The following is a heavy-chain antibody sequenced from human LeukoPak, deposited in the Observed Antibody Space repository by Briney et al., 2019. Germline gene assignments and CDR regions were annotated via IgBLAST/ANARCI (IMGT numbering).Heavy chain of an antibody. CDR1: GFTFSSYW. D-gene: IGHD2-2*01. CDR3: ASSSTPPYYYYYGMDV. V-gene: IGHV3-7*01. CDR2: IKQDGSEK. J-gene: IGHJ6*02. Sequence: GGSLRLSCAASGFTFSSYWMSWVRQAPGKGLEWVANIKQDGSEKYYVDSVKGRFTISRDNAKNSLYLQMNSLRAEDTAVYYCASSSTPPYYYYYGMDVWGQGTTVTVSS.